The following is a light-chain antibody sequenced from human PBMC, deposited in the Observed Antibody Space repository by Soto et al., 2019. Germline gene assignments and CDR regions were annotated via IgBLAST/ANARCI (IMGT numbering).Light chain of an antibody. J-gene: IGKJ4*01. Sequence: DIHMTQSPSALSASVGHSVSITCQATQDIQTYLYWYQQRPGKAPQLLIYDIFNLETGVPLRFRGSGSGKDFTLTISSLQPEDVATYHCQKYNSAPLTFGGGTKVDI. CDR2: DIF. CDR3: QKYNSAPLT. V-gene: IGKV1-33*01. CDR1: QDIQTY.